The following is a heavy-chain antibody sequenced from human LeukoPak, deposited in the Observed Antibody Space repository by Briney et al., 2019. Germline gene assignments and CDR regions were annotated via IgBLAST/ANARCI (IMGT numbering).Heavy chain of an antibody. V-gene: IGHV3-23*01. CDR2: ISGSGGST. Sequence: GGSLRLSCAASGFTFSSYAMSWVRQAPGKGLEWVSAISGSGGSTYYADSVKGRFTISRDNSKNTLYLQMNSLRAGDTAVYYCAKDDEGGCSSTSCYKWFDPWGQGTLVTVSS. J-gene: IGHJ5*02. CDR1: GFTFSSYA. CDR3: AKDDEGGCSSTSCYKWFDP. D-gene: IGHD2-2*02.